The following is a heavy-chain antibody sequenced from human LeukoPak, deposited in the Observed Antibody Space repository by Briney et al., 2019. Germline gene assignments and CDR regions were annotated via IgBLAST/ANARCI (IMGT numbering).Heavy chain of an antibody. CDR1: GFTFSSYG. D-gene: IGHD6-13*01. CDR2: ISYDGSNK. Sequence: GGSLRLSCAASGFTFSSYGMHWVRQAPGKGLEWVAVISYDGSNKYYADSVKGRFTISRDNSKNTLYLQMNSLRAEDTAVYYCAKDHSSSWLADYFDYWGQGTLVTVSS. V-gene: IGHV3-30*18. CDR3: AKDHSSSWLADYFDY. J-gene: IGHJ4*02.